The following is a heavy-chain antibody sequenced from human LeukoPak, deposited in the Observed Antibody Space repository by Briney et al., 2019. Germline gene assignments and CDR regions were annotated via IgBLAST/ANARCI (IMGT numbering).Heavy chain of an antibody. V-gene: IGHV3-30*01. Sequence: GGSLRLSCAASGFTFSSHAMHWVRQAPGKGLEWVAVISYDGSNKYYADSVKGRFTISRDNSKNTLYLQMDSLRAEDTAVYYCARGGPYGSGSYFDYWGQGTLVTVSS. D-gene: IGHD3-10*01. J-gene: IGHJ4*02. CDR2: ISYDGSNK. CDR3: ARGGPYGSGSYFDY. CDR1: GFTFSSHA.